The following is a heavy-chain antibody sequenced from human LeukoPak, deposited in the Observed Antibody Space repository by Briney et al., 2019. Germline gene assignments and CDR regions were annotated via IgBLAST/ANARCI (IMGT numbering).Heavy chain of an antibody. CDR1: GGSISSSGYY. CDR3: ARHGSYYDY. V-gene: IGHV4-39*01. J-gene: IGHJ4*02. CDR2: IYYSGST. D-gene: IGHD3-10*01. Sequence: SETLSLTCTVSGGSISSSGYYWGWIRQPPGKGLEWIGSIYYSGSTYYNPSLKSRVTVSVDTSKNQFSLKLSSVTAADTAVYYCARHGSYYDYWGQGTLVTVSS.